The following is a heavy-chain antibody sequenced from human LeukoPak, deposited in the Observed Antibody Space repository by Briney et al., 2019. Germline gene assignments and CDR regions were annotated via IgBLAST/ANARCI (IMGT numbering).Heavy chain of an antibody. Sequence: GSAKVSCVASGYTFTDYNMCWVRQAAGQGLEWVGWINPNSGGTNYAQKFQGRVTITRDTSISTAYMELSRLRSDDTAVYYCASLPIVAVAGSGVDYWGQGTLVTVSS. CDR3: ASLPIVAVAGSGVDY. CDR2: INPNSGGT. CDR1: GYTFTDYN. V-gene: IGHV1-2*02. J-gene: IGHJ4*02. D-gene: IGHD6-19*01.